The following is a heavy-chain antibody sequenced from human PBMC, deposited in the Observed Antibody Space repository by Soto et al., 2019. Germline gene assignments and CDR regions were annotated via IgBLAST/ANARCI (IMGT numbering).Heavy chain of an antibody. V-gene: IGHV1-46*01. CDR2: INPSGGST. CDR3: AAGGVTNKKRDWFDP. Sequence: QVQLVQSGAEVKKPGASVKVSCKASGYTFTSYYMHWVRQAPGQGLEWMGIINPSGGSTSYAQKFQRRVTITTDTSTSTVYMELRSLRSEDTAVYYCAAGGVTNKKRDWFDPCSQGTLVTVSS. CDR1: GYTFTSYY. D-gene: IGHD4-17*01. J-gene: IGHJ5*02.